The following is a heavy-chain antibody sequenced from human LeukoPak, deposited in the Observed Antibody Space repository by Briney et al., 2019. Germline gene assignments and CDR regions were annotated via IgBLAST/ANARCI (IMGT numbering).Heavy chain of an antibody. CDR1: GFTFSTYW. J-gene: IGHJ4*02. CDR2: ISGSGGST. Sequence: GGSLRLSCAASGFTFSTYWMSWVRQAPGKGLEWVSAISGSGGSTYYADSVKGRFTISRDNSKNTLYLQMNSLRAEDTAVYYCAKSHDSSSWYSPSPDYWGQGTLVTVSS. V-gene: IGHV3-23*01. CDR3: AKSHDSSSWYSPSPDY. D-gene: IGHD6-13*01.